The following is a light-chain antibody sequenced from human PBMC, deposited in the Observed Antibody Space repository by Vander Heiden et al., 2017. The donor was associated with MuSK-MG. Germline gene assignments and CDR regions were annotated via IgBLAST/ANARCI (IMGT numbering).Light chain of an antibody. Sequence: DIVMTQSPDSLAVSLGERATINCKSSQSVLYSSNNKNDLAWYQQEPGQPPKLLIYWASTRESGVPDRFSGRGSGTDFTLTSSSLQAEDVAVYYCQQYYSTPPAFGHGTKVDIK. J-gene: IGKJ3*01. CDR3: QQYYSTPPA. V-gene: IGKV4-1*01. CDR1: QSVLYSSNNKND. CDR2: WAS.